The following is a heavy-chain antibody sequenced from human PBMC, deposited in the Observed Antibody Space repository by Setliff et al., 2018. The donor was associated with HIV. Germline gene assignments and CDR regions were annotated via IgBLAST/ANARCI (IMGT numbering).Heavy chain of an antibody. D-gene: IGHD3-10*01. CDR2: IYYSGST. CDR3: ARASKQDLLWFGFFDY. Sequence: SETLSLTCTVSGGSMSSGDYYWSWVRQHPGKGLEWIGYIYYSGSTYYNPSLKSRVSLSVDTSKNQFSPRLSSMTAADTALYYCARASKQDLLWFGFFDYWGQGTLVTVSS. J-gene: IGHJ4*02. CDR1: GGSMSSGDYY. V-gene: IGHV4-31*03.